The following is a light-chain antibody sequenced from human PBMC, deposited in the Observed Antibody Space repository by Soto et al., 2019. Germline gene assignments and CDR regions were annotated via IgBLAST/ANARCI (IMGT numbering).Light chain of an antibody. CDR1: QSVHFNY. Sequence: EVVLTQSPGTLSLSPGERATLSCRASQSVHFNYLAWYQQKPVQAPRLLIYGASSRATGIPDRFRGSGSGTDFNRTISRLEPEDFAVYYCQHYDGSPITFGHGTRLEIK. CDR3: QHYDGSPIT. V-gene: IGKV3-20*01. J-gene: IGKJ5*01. CDR2: GAS.